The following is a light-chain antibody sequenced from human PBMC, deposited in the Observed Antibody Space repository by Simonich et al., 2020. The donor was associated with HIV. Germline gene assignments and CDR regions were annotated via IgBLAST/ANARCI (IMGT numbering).Light chain of an antibody. V-gene: IGKV3-15*01. CDR3: QQYNNWPQT. J-gene: IGKJ1*01. CDR1: QSVSSN. CDR2: GAS. Sequence: EIVMTQSPATLSVSPGERATLSCRASQSVSSNLAWYQQKPGQAPRLLIYGASTRATGISARFSGSGSGTEFTLTISSGQSEDFAVYYCQQYNNWPQTFGQGTKVEIK.